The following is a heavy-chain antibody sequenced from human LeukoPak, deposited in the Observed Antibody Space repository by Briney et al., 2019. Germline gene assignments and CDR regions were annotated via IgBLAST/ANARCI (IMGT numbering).Heavy chain of an antibody. CDR1: GFTFSIHT. V-gene: IGHV3-30-3*01. D-gene: IGHD2-2*01. Sequence: GRSLSLSCAGIGFTFSIHTMHWVRQAPGKGLEWLTLISSDGSSEYYADSVKGRFTISRDNFKNTLYLQMNSLRAEDTAVYYCARDWKDIVVVPAGGDWGQGTLVTVSS. CDR2: ISSDGSSE. J-gene: IGHJ4*02. CDR3: ARDWKDIVVVPAGGD.